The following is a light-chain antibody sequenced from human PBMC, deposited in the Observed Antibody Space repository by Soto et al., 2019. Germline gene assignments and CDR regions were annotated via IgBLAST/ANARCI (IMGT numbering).Light chain of an antibody. CDR1: QDISSY. CDR2: AAS. CDR3: QQLNSYLWT. V-gene: IGKV1-9*01. J-gene: IGKJ1*01. Sequence: PLTQSPSSLSASVGDRVTITCRASQDISSYLAWYQQRPGKAPKLLIYAASTLQRGAPSRFSGSGSGTDFTLTNSSLQPEDFATYYCQQLNSYLWTFGQGTKVEIK.